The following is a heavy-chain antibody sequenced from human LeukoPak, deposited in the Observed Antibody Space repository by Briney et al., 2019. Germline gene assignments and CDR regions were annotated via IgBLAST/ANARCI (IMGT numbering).Heavy chain of an antibody. CDR1: GGSISSSSYY. D-gene: IGHD3-22*01. CDR3: ARKYYYDSSGPPFDY. CDR2: IYYSGST. V-gene: IGHV4-39*01. J-gene: IGHJ4*02. Sequence: SSETLSLTCTVSGGSISSSSYYWGWIRQPPGKGLEWIGSIYYSGSTYYNPSLKSRVTISVDTSKNQFSLKLSSVTAADTAVYYCARKYYYDSSGPPFDYWGQGTLVTVSS.